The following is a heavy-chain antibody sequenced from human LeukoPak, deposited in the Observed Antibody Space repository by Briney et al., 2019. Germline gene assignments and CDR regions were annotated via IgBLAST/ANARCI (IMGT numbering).Heavy chain of an antibody. D-gene: IGHD3-22*01. CDR1: GGSISSSSNY. CDR3: ARRFYYDSSGYYRNGIIDY. J-gene: IGHJ4*02. CDR2: IYYSGST. Sequence: SETLSLTCTVSGGSISSSSNYWGWIRQPPGKGLEWIGSIYYSGSTYYNPSLKSRVTISVDTSKNQFSLKLSSVTAADTAVYYCARRFYYDSSGYYRNGIIDYWGQGTLVTVSS. V-gene: IGHV4-39*01.